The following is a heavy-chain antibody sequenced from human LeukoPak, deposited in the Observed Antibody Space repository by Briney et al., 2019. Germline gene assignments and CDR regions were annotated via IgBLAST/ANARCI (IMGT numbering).Heavy chain of an antibody. CDR3: ARDDKWYSSSWYY. D-gene: IGHD6-13*01. J-gene: IGHJ4*02. CDR2: IKQDGSEK. CDR1: GFTFSSYW. Sequence: PGGSLRLSCAASGFTFSSYWMSWVRQAPGKGLEWVANIKQDGSEKYYVDSVKGRFTISRDNAKNSLYLQMNSLRAEDTALYYCARDDKWYSSSWYYWGQGTLVTVSS. V-gene: IGHV3-7*03.